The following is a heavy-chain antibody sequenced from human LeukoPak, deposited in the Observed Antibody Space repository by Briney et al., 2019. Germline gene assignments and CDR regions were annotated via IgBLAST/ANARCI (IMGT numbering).Heavy chain of an antibody. D-gene: IGHD3-22*01. CDR3: ARDGRSSGYYGY. J-gene: IGHJ4*02. Sequence: GGSLRLSCAASGFTFSSYWMNWARQAPGKGLEWVASINHNGNVNYYVDSVKGRFTISRDNSKNTLCLQMNSLRAEDTAVYYCARDGRSSGYYGYWGQGTLVTVSS. CDR2: INHNGNVN. V-gene: IGHV3-7*03. CDR1: GFTFSSYW.